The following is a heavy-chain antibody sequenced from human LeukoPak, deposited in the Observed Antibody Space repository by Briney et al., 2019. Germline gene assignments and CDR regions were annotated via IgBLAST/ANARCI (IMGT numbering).Heavy chain of an antibody. CDR1: GFTFSSYA. J-gene: IGHJ4*02. V-gene: IGHV3-23*01. Sequence: GGSLRLSCAASGFTFSSYAMYWVRQAPGKGLEWVSGIFGSGGSAHYADSVKGRFTISRDNSQNTVYLQMNSLRAEDTAVYYCGKTTTGYSSGRNPAWPVDYWGQGTLVTVSS. CDR2: IFGSGGSA. CDR3: GKTTTGYSSGRNPAWPVDY. D-gene: IGHD6-19*01.